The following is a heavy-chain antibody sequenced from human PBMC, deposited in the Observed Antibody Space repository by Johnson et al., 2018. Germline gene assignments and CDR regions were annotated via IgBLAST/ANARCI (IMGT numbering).Heavy chain of an antibody. V-gene: IGHV3-11*04. CDR2: IKTDGIET. J-gene: IGHJ1*01. D-gene: IGHD1-26*01. Sequence: QVQLVQSGGGLVTPGGSLRLSCAASGFAFSDHYVGWIRQAPGKGLEWISYIKTDGIETHYAASVRGRFTISRDNARNTLFLKMDSLRAEDTAVYYCARDLLVGATDLFQHWGQGTLVTVSS. CDR3: ARDLLVGATDLFQH. CDR1: GFAFSDHY.